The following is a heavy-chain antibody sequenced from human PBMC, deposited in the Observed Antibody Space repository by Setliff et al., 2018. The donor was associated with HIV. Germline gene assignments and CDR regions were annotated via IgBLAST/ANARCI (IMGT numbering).Heavy chain of an antibody. J-gene: IGHJ4*02. CDR2: ISPDGGVI. D-gene: IGHD1-26*01. CDR3: VRGIVGASFFNY. CDR1: GFTFGSQW. V-gene: IGHV3-74*01. Sequence: GGSLRLSCAASGFTFGSQWMHWVRQAPGKGLVWVSRISPDGGVINYAGSVKGRFTISRDNAKKSLYLQMNGLRAEDTAVYYCVRGIVGASFFNYWGQGTQVTVSS.